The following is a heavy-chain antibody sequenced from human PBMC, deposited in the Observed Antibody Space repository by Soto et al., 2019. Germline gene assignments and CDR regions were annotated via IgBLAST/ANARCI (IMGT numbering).Heavy chain of an antibody. CDR3: ARDRIVATITHYYYGMDV. V-gene: IGHV3-23*01. Sequence: GGSLRLSCVASGFSFGDYAMSWVRQAPGKGLEWVSAISNTGGNTYYADSVKGRFTISRDNSKNTLYLQMNSLRAEDTAVYYCARDRIVATITHYYYGMDVWGQGTTVTVSS. CDR2: ISNTGGNT. CDR1: GFSFGDYA. D-gene: IGHD5-12*01. J-gene: IGHJ6*02.